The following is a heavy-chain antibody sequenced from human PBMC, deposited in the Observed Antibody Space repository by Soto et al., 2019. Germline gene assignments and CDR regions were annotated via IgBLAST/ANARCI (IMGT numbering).Heavy chain of an antibody. CDR1: GYTFTSYA. D-gene: IGHD6-19*01. CDR2: INAGNGNK. J-gene: IGHJ4*02. V-gene: IGHV1-3*01. Sequence: SVKVSCKASGYTFTSYAMHWVRQAPGQRHEWMGWINAGNGNKKYSQKFQGRVTITRDTSASTAYMEMSSLRSEDTAVYNCARCVYSSGWTIDYWGQGTLVTVSS. CDR3: ARCVYSSGWTIDY.